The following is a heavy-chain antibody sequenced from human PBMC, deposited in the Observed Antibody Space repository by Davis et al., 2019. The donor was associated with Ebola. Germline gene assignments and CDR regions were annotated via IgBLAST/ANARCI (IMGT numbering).Heavy chain of an antibody. Sequence: SSVPVSRMASGYPFIAYYIHWVRQAPGQGLEWMGGIITIFGTTNYAQKFQGRVTITADESSSTAYMELSSLRSADTAVYYCARAQGYYDSSGPTKNWFDPWGQGTLVTVSS. J-gene: IGHJ5*02. V-gene: IGHV1-69*13. CDR1: GYPFIAYY. CDR2: IITIFGTT. CDR3: ARAQGYYDSSGPTKNWFDP. D-gene: IGHD3-22*01.